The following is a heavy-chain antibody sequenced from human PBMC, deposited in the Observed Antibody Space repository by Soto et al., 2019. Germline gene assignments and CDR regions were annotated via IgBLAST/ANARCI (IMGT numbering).Heavy chain of an antibody. CDR3: ARKDKSGYFNWFDP. V-gene: IGHV5-51*01. D-gene: IGHD3-22*01. Sequence: GESVKISFRTSGYRFTSYWIAWVRQMPGKGLEWMGIIFPSDSDTRYSPSFQGQVTISADRSTSTVFLQWASLKASDTAVYFCARKDKSGYFNWFDPWGQGTLVTVSS. CDR1: GYRFTSYW. CDR2: IFPSDSDT. J-gene: IGHJ5*02.